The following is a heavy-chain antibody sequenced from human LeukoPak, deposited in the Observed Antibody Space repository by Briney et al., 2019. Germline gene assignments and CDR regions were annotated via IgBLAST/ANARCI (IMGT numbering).Heavy chain of an antibody. CDR1: GFTFSSYA. Sequence: GGSLRLSCAASGFTFSSYAMHWVRQAPGKGLEWVAVISYDGSNKYYADSVKGRFTISRDNSKNTLYLQMNSLRAEDTAVYYCARVQFYIYSYDDYWGQGTLVTVSS. J-gene: IGHJ4*02. CDR2: ISYDGSNK. V-gene: IGHV3-30-3*01. D-gene: IGHD5-18*01. CDR3: ARVQFYIYSYDDY.